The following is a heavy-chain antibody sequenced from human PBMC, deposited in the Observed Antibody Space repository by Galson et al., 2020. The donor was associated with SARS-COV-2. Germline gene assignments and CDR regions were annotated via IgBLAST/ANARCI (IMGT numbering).Heavy chain of an antibody. V-gene: IGHV4-31*03. D-gene: IGHD2-15*01. Sequence: SETLSLTCRVSGGSISSGGYFWTWIRQVPGKGLEWIGNIHPNGNTYYNPSLRSRLSISLDKSENYFSPKMTSASVADTAVYYCVRESSSAEGLDVWGQGTTVTVSS. J-gene: IGHJ6*02. CDR3: VRESSSAEGLDV. CDR1: GGSISSGGYF. CDR2: IHPNGNT.